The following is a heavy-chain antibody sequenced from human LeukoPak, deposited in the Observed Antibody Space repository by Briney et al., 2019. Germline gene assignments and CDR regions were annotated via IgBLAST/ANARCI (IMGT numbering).Heavy chain of an antibody. CDR1: GFTLSSYD. J-gene: IGHJ5*02. Sequence: EGSLRLSCAASGFTLSSYDMTWVRQAPGRGLEWVSSIRPSGDNTYYGDSVKGRFTISRDNSKNTVYLQMNNMRVDDTAVYYCARVAGWHWFDPWGQGTLATVSS. D-gene: IGHD6-19*01. V-gene: IGHV3-23*01. CDR3: ARVAGWHWFDP. CDR2: IRPSGDNT.